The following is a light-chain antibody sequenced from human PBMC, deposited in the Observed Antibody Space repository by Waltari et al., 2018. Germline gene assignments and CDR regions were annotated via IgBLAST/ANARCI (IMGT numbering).Light chain of an antibody. CDR1: QSVTNY. V-gene: IGKV3-11*01. J-gene: IGKJ3*01. CDR3: QERSNWVFT. Sequence: EIVLTQSPATLSLSPGERATLSCRASQSVTNYLAWYQQKPGQAPRLLIYDASNSATAIPFMFSGSGSGTDFTLTISSQEPEDFAVYYCQERSNWVFTFGPGTKVDI. CDR2: DAS.